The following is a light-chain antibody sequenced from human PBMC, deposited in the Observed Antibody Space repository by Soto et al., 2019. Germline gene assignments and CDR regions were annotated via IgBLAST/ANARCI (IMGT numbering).Light chain of an antibody. CDR1: QSLSTW. J-gene: IGKJ1*01. V-gene: IGKV1-5*03. Sequence: DIQMTQSPSTLSASVGDRVTITCRASQSLSTWLAWYQQKPGKAPNLLIYKASTLESGVPSRFRGSGFGTEFTLTISSLQPDDSATYYCQQSFSPPQTFGQGTKVDIK. CDR2: KAS. CDR3: QQSFSPPQT.